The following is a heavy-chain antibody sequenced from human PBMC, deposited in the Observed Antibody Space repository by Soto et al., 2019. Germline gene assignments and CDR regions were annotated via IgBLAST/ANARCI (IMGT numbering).Heavy chain of an antibody. V-gene: IGHV3-23*01. Sequence: ETLSLTCAVSGDSIISTNWWHWVRQAPGKGLEWVSAISGSGGSTYYTDSVKGRFTISRDNSKNTLYLQMNSLRAEDTAVYYCAKTSTYYDFWSGYYPPTGMDVWGQGTTVTVSS. D-gene: IGHD3-3*01. CDR2: ISGSGGST. CDR1: GDSIISTN. CDR3: AKTSTYYDFWSGYYPPTGMDV. J-gene: IGHJ6*02.